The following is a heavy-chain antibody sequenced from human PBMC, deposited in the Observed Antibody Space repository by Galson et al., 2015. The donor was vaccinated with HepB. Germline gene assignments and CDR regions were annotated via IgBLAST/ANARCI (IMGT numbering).Heavy chain of an antibody. D-gene: IGHD6-25*01. CDR1: GYTFTSYG. Sequence: SVKVSCKASGYTFTSYGISWVRQAPGQGLEWMGWISAYSGNTNYAQKLQGRVTMTTDTSTSTAYMELRSLRSDDTAVYYCAAQQRLELGYGYGAGYYFDYGCQRTLCTVSS. J-gene: IGHJ4*02. CDR2: ISAYSGNT. V-gene: IGHV1-18*04. CDR3: AAQQRLELGYGYGAGYYFDY.